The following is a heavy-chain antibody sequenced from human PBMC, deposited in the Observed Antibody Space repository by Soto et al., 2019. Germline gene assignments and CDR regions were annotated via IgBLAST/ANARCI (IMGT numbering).Heavy chain of an antibody. V-gene: IGHV1-18*01. J-gene: IGHJ6*02. CDR1: GYTFTAYD. Sequence: ASVKVSCKTSGYTFTAYDIYWVRQAPGQGLEWMGWISAYNGNTNYAQKLQGRVTMTTDTSTYTAYMELRSLRSDDTAVYYCARDWRNSTVRSCYFAYYYYYGMDVWGQGTTVTVSS. CDR3: ARDWRNSTVRSCYFAYYYYYGMDV. CDR2: ISAYNGNT. D-gene: IGHD3-22*01.